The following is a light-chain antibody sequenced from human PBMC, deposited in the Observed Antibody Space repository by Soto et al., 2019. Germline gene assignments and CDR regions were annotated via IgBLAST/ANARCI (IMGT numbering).Light chain of an antibody. CDR2: EVS. CDR3: CSYAGSSTYWV. J-gene: IGLJ3*02. CDR1: SSGVGSYNL. V-gene: IGLV2-23*02. Sequence: QSALTQPASVSGSPGQSITISCTGTSSGVGSYNLVSWYQQHPGKAPKFMIYEVSKRPSGVSNRFSGSKSGNTASLTISGLQAEDESDYYCCSYAGSSTYWVFGGGTKLTVL.